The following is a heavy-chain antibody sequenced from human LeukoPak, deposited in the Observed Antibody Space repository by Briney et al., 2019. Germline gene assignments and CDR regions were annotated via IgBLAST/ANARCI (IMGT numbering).Heavy chain of an antibody. D-gene: IGHD3-10*01. J-gene: IGHJ4*02. CDR3: AKGGALWFGELFDY. V-gene: IGHV3-23*01. Sequence: GGSLRLSCAASGFTFSTYAMNWVRQAPGKGLEWVSALSNSGGSTYYADSVKGRFTISRDNSKNTLYLQMNSLRADDTAVYYCAKGGALWFGELFDYWGQGALVTVSS. CDR1: GFTFSTYA. CDR2: LSNSGGST.